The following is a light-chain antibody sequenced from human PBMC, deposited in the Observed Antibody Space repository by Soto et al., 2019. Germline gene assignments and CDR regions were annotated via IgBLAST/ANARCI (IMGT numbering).Light chain of an antibody. CDR2: EVS. J-gene: IGLJ1*01. CDR3: SSYKSSSTI. V-gene: IGLV2-14*01. CDR1: SSDVGSYNY. Sequence: QSVLTQPASVSGSPGQSITISCTGTSSDVGSYNYVSWYQQHPGKAPKLMIYEVSDRPSGIYSRFSGSKSGNTASLTISGLQTEDEADYYCSSYKSSSTIFGNGTKVTV.